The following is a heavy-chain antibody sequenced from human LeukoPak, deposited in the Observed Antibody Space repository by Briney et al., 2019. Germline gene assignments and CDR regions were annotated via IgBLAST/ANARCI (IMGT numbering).Heavy chain of an antibody. Sequence: SETLSLTCTVSGGSISSYYWSWIRQPPGKGLEWIGYIYYSGSTNYNPSLTSRVTISVDTSKNQFSLKLSSVTAAETAVYYCAREADYYMDVWGKGTTVTVSS. CDR3: AREADYYMDV. V-gene: IGHV4-59*01. CDR1: GGSISSYY. CDR2: IYYSGST. D-gene: IGHD6-25*01. J-gene: IGHJ6*03.